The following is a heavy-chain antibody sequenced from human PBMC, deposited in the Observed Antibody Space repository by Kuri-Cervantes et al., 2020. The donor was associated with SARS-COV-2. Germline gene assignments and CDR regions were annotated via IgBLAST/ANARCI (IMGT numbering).Heavy chain of an antibody. V-gene: IGHV3-30*02. CDR2: IRYDGSNK. D-gene: IGHD6-25*01. Sequence: GGSLRLSCAASGFTFSSYGMHWVRQAPGKGLEWVAFIRYDGSNKYYADSVKGRFTISRDNSKNTLYLQMNSLRAEDTAVYYCAREHSGYSSDHDAFDIWGQGTMVTVSS. CDR1: GFTFSSYG. CDR3: AREHSGYSSDHDAFDI. J-gene: IGHJ3*02.